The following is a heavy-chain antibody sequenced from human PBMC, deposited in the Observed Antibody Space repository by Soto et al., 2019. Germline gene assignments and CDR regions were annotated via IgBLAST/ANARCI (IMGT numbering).Heavy chain of an antibody. Sequence: EVQLVESGGGLVQPGGSLRLSCAASGFTVSSNYMSWVRQAPGKGLEWVSLIYSDGSTYYADSVKGRFTISRDNSMNTLYLQMISLRAEDTAVYYCARGYSHGTWGYYYYGMDVWGQGTTVTVSS. D-gene: IGHD5-18*01. CDR2: IYSDGST. J-gene: IGHJ6*02. CDR3: ARGYSHGTWGYYYYGMDV. V-gene: IGHV3-66*01. CDR1: GFTVSSNY.